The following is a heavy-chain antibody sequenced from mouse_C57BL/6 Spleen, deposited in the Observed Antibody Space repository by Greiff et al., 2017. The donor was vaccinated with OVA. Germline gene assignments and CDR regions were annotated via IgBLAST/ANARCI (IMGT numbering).Heavy chain of an antibody. CDR3: ARIPPAYGSPDYYGMDD. CDR1: GFNIKDYY. V-gene: IGHV14-2*01. D-gene: IGHD1-1*01. J-gene: IGHJ4*01. CDR2: IDPEDGET. Sequence: VQLQQSGAELVKPGASVKLSCTASGFNIKDYYMHWVKQRTEQGLEWIGRIDPEDGETKYAPKFQGKATITADTSSNTAYLPLSSLTSADTAVYYCARIPPAYGSPDYYGMDDWGKGTTVTVSS.